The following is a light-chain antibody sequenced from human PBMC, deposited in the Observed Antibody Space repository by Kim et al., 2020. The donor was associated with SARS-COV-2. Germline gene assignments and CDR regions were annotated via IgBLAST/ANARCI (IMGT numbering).Light chain of an antibody. J-gene: IGLJ2*01. CDR3: SSYAGSNNLI. Sequence: QSVTISCTGTSSDIGGYYYVSWYQQHPGKAPKLMIYEVSERPSGVPDRFSGSKSGNTASLTVSGIQAEDEADYYCSSYAGSNNLIFGGGTQLTVL. V-gene: IGLV2-8*01. CDR1: SSDIGGYYY. CDR2: EVS.